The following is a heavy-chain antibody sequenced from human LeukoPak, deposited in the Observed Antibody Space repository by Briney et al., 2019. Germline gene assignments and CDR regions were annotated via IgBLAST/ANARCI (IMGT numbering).Heavy chain of an antibody. V-gene: IGHV1-2*02. Sequence: GASVKVSCKASGYTFSGYHIHWVRQAPGQGLEWMGWINPNSGATNYAQQFQGRVTMTRDTSISTAYMELTRLRSDDTAVYYCARDPSLGPSSGMDVWGQGTTVTVSS. CDR3: ARDPSLGPSSGMDV. J-gene: IGHJ6*02. CDR2: INPNSGAT. D-gene: IGHD2-2*01. CDR1: GYTFSGYH.